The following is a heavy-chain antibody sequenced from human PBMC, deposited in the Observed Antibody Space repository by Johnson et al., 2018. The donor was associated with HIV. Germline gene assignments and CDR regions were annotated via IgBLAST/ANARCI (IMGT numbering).Heavy chain of an antibody. D-gene: IGHD6-13*01. CDR1: GFTFSSYA. CDR3: VKGMDSSSWYAFDI. J-gene: IGHJ3*02. CDR2: ISYDGSNK. Sequence: QVHLVESGGGVVQPGRSLRLSCAASGFTFSSYAMYWVRQAPGKGLEWVAVISYDGSNKYYADSVKGRFTISRDNSKNTLYLQMNSLRAEDTAIYYCVKGMDSSSWYAFDIWGQGTMVTVSS. V-gene: IGHV3-30-3*01.